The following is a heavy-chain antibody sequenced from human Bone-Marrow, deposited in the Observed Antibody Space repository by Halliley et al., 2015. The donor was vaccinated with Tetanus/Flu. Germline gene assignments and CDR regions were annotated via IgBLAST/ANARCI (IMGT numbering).Heavy chain of an antibody. Sequence: IWYDGSNRYYADSVKGRFSISRDNSQSTLFLQLNSLRAEDTAVYYCARGLYCSTGTCYFGRIDHWGQGTLVTVSS. CDR3: ARGLYCSTGTCYFGRIDH. J-gene: IGHJ4*02. V-gene: IGHV3-33*01. D-gene: IGHD2-2*01. CDR2: IWYDGSNR.